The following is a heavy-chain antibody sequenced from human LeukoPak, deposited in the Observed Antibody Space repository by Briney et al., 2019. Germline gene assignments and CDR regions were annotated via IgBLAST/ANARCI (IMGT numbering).Heavy chain of an antibody. J-gene: IGHJ4*03. CDR2: INHSGST. CDR1: GGSFSGYY. Sequence: SETLSLTCAVYGGSFSGYYWSWIRQPPGKGLEWIGEINHSGSTNYNPSLKSRVTISVDTSKNQFSLKLSSVTAADTAVYYCARSLNFPIDYWGQGTTVTVSS. CDR3: ARSLNFPIDY. V-gene: IGHV4-34*01.